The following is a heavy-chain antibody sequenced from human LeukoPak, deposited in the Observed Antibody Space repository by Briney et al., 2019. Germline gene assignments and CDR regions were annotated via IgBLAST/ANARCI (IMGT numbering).Heavy chain of an antibody. V-gene: IGHV1-69*04. CDR3: ARARRVRGVSPDYSWLDP. Sequence: ASVKVSCKASGGSFSSYGVNWVRQAPGQGLEWMGMIIPLLGKTNYAQIFQGRVTISADKSTTTAYMELSSLRSEDTAVYYCARARRVRGVSPDYSWLDPWGQGTLVTVSS. J-gene: IGHJ5*02. CDR1: GGSFSSYG. D-gene: IGHD3-10*01. CDR2: IIPLLGKT.